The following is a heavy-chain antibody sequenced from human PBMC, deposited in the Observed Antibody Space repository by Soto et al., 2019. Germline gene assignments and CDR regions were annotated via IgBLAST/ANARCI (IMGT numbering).Heavy chain of an antibody. CDR2: IVVGSGNT. J-gene: IGHJ6*02. Sequence: GPEVKKPGTSVKVSCKASGFTFTSSAVQWVRQARGQRLEWIGWIVVGSGNTNYAQKFQERVTITRDMSTSTAYMELSSLRSEDTAVYYCAAGGIAAAGTQYYYGMDVWGQGTTVTVSS. CDR1: GFTFTSSA. V-gene: IGHV1-58*01. CDR3: AAGGIAAAGTQYYYGMDV. D-gene: IGHD6-13*01.